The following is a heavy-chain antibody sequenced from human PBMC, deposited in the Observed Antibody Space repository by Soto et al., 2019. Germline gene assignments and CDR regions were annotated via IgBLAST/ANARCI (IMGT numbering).Heavy chain of an antibody. CDR2: IWYDGSNK. CDR3: AKQHLVYYYYGMDV. V-gene: IGHV3-33*06. J-gene: IGHJ6*02. D-gene: IGHD6-13*01. Sequence: QVQLVESGGGVVQPGRSLRLSCVASGITFSSYGMHWVRQAPGKGLEWVAVIWYDGSNKHYADSVKGRFTISRDNSKNTLYLQMNSLRAEDTAVYYGAKQHLVYYYYGMDVWGQGTTVTVSS. CDR1: GITFSSYG.